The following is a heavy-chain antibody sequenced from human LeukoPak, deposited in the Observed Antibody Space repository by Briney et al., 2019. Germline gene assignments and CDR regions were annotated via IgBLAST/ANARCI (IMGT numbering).Heavy chain of an antibody. CDR3: VREVGAPGSFQH. D-gene: IGHD1-26*01. CDR1: GFTFSSNW. V-gene: IGHV3-74*01. J-gene: IGHJ1*01. CDR2: INGDGRII. Sequence: GGSLRLSCAASGFTFSSNWMHWVRQAPGKGLVWISRINGDGRIIEHAESVKGRFTVSRNNADNALHLQMNSLRGEDTAVYHCVREVGAPGSFQHWGQGAPVTVSS.